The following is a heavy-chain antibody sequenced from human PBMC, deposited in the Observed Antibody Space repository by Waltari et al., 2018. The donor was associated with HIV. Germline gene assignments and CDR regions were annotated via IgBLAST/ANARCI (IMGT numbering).Heavy chain of an antibody. J-gene: IGHJ2*01. V-gene: IGHV4-38-2*02. CDR3: ARRSGEYWYFDL. Sequence: QVQLQESGPGLVKPSETLSLTCTVSGYSLSSGSSWGWIRQPPGKGLEWIGSMYHSGSTYYNPSLKSRVTMSVDTSKNQFSLKLSSVTAADTAVYYCARRSGEYWYFDLWGRGTLVTVSS. CDR2: MYHSGST. CDR1: GYSLSSGSS. D-gene: IGHD7-27*01.